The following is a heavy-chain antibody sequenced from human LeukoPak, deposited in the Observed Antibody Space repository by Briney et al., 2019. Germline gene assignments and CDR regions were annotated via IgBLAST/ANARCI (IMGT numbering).Heavy chain of an antibody. Sequence: GGSLRLSCAASGFTFDDYAMHWVRQAPGKGLEWVSGISWNSGGIGYADSVKGRFTISRDNAKNSLYLQMNSLRAEDTALYYCAKRSSGYLAYFDYWGQGTLVTVSS. CDR1: GFTFDDYA. CDR2: ISWNSGGI. D-gene: IGHD3-22*01. V-gene: IGHV3-9*01. CDR3: AKRSSGYLAYFDY. J-gene: IGHJ4*02.